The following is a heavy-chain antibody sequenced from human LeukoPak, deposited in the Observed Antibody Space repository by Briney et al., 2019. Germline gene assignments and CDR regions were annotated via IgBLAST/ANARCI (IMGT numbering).Heavy chain of an antibody. V-gene: IGHV4-59*01. CDR1: GGPLNFFY. CDR2: VQYTGDT. CDR3: ARDFARDSGDYGNNGVDI. J-gene: IGHJ3*02. D-gene: IGHD4-17*01. Sequence: SETLSLACTVSGGPLNFFYWTWIRQPPGKGLEWIGYVQYTGDTYYNPSLKSRGTISLDTSKNQFSLKLTSVTTVDTAVYYCARDFARDSGDYGNNGVDIWGQGTMVTVSS.